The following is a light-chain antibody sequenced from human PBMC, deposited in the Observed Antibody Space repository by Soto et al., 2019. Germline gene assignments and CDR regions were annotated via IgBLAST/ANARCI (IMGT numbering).Light chain of an antibody. CDR2: GAS. Sequence: EIVLTQSPGSLSLSPGERATISCRASQSVSSSYLAWYQQKPGQAPRLLIYGASSRATGIPDRFSGSGSGTDFPLTISRLEPEDFAVYYCQQYGSSLLYTFGQGTKLEIK. V-gene: IGKV3-20*01. CDR3: QQYGSSLLYT. CDR1: QSVSSSY. J-gene: IGKJ2*01.